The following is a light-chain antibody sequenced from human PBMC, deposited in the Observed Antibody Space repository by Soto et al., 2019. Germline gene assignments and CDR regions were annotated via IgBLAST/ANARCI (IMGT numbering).Light chain of an antibody. CDR2: AAS. CDR1: QNINSDY. V-gene: IGKV3-20*01. J-gene: IGKJ5*01. Sequence: EIVLTQYPGTLSLSPGERATLSCRASQNINSDYFAWYQQKPGQAPRILIYAASSRATGIPDRFSGSGSVKEFILTISRVEPEDDAVYYCQQYGYSPITLGQGTRLEI. CDR3: QQYGYSPIT.